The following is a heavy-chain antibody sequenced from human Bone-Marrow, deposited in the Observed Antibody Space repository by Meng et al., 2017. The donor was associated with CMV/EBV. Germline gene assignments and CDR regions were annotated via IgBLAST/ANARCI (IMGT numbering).Heavy chain of an antibody. J-gene: IGHJ4*02. CDR3: ARSLRRQWLTPLDY. Sequence: SETLSLTCSVSGGSISSSNYYWGWIRQPPGKGLEWIGSIYYSGSTYYSPSLKSRVTISVDTSKNQFSLKLSSVTAADTAVYYCARSLRRQWLTPLDYWGQGTLVTVSS. CDR2: IYYSGST. CDR1: GGSISSSNYY. D-gene: IGHD6-19*01. V-gene: IGHV4-39*01.